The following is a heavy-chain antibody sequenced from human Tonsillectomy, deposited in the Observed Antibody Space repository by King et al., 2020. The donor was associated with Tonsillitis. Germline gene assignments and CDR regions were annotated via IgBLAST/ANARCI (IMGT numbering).Heavy chain of an antibody. CDR3: ARVLGARGAFDI. CDR2: IIPIFGTT. Sequence: QLVQSGAEVKKPGSSVNVSCKVSGGTFTAISWVRQAPGQGLEWMGGIIPIFGTTNYAQKFQDRVTMTADESTSTAYMELTSLRFEDTALYYCARVLGARGAFDIWGPGTMVTVSS. V-gene: IGHV1-69*01. D-gene: IGHD1-26*01. J-gene: IGHJ3*02. CDR1: GGTFTA.